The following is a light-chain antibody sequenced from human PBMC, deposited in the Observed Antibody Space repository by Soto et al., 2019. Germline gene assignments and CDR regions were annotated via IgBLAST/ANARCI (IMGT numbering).Light chain of an antibody. CDR3: NSYRSSSTLVV. V-gene: IGLV2-14*01. Sequence: QSALTQPASVSGSPGQSITISCTGTSSDIGGYNFVSWYQQYPGKAPKLMIFDVSNRPSGVSNRFSGSKSGNTASLTISGLQAEDEADYYCNSYRSSSTLVVFGGGTKLTVL. J-gene: IGLJ2*01. CDR1: SSDIGGYNF. CDR2: DVS.